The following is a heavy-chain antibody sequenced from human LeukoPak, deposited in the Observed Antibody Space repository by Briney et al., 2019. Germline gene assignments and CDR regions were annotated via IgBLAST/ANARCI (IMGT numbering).Heavy chain of an antibody. Sequence: SETLSLTCTVSGGSINSSIYYWSWIRQPPGKGLEWIGSIFYSGSTSYNPSLKSRLTVSVDTSKNQFSLKLSSVTAADSAVFYCARGLGGYGGFDLWGQGTLVTVSS. D-gene: IGHD5-12*01. V-gene: IGHV4-30-4*01. J-gene: IGHJ4*02. CDR2: IFYSGST. CDR3: ARGLGGYGGFDL. CDR1: GGSINSSIYY.